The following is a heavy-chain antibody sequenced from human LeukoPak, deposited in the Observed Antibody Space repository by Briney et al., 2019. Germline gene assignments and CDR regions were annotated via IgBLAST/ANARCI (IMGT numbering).Heavy chain of an antibody. CDR1: GGPISSGDYY. J-gene: IGHJ4*02. D-gene: IGHD2-15*01. V-gene: IGHV4-30-4*01. Sequence: PSQTLSLTCTVSGGPISSGDYYWSWIRQPPGKGLEWIGYIYYSRTTYYNPSLKSRVTISVDTSKNQFSLKLSSVTAADTAVYYCARARSGEDYWGQGTLVTVSS. CDR3: ARARSGEDY. CDR2: IYYSRTT.